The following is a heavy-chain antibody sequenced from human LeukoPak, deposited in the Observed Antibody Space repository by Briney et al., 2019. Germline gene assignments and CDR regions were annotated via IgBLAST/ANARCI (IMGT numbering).Heavy chain of an antibody. V-gene: IGHV3-20*01. J-gene: IGHJ4*02. CDR3: ARGSWEPNDY. D-gene: IGHD1-26*01. CDR1: GFSFEDYG. Sequence: SGTSLRLSCVASGFSFEDYGMSWVRQAPGKGLEWVSGINWNGGSTGYADSVKGRFTISRDNAKKSLYLQMNSLRAEDTALYHCARGSWEPNDYWGQGTLVTVSS. CDR2: INWNGGST.